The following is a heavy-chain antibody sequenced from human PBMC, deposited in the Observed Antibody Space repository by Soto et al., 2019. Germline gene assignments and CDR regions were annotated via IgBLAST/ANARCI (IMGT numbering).Heavy chain of an antibody. D-gene: IGHD2-8*01. CDR2: ISYDGSNK. J-gene: IGHJ4*02. Sequence: MRLSFSAYRFPFSRYGMHWVRQAPGKGLEWVAVISYDGSNKYYADSVKGRFTISRDNSKNTLYLQMNSLRAEDTAVYYCAKGPRVYATYYFDYWGQGTLVTVSA. CDR3: AKGPRVYATYYFDY. V-gene: IGHV3-30*18. CDR1: RFPFSRYG.